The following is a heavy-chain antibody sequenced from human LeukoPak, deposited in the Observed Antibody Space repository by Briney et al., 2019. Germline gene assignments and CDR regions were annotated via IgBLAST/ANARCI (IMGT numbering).Heavy chain of an antibody. CDR1: GFTFSNYA. CDR3: AKDFVVVPGNVNYFDY. CDR2: ISGSGDNT. Sequence: GGSLRLSCAASGFTFSNYAMSWVRQAPGKGLEWVSGISGSGDNTYYADSVKGRFTVSRDNSKNTLYVQMKSLRAEDTAVYYCAKDFVVVPGNVNYFDYWGQGTLVTVSS. V-gene: IGHV3-23*01. J-gene: IGHJ4*02. D-gene: IGHD2-21*02.